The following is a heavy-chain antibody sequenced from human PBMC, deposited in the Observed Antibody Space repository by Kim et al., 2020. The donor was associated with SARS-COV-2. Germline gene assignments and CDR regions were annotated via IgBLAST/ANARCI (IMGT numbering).Heavy chain of an antibody. CDR2: ISSSSSYI. J-gene: IGHJ4*01. CDR1: GFTFSSYS. CDR3: AREYTYVDGLVRLPYYFDF. V-gene: IGHV3-21*01. D-gene: IGHD6-19*01. Sequence: GGSLRLSCAASGFTFSSYSMNWVRQAPGKGLEWVSSISSSSSYIYYADSVKGRFTISRDNAKNSLYLQMNSLRAEDTAVYYCAREYTYVDGLVRLPYYFDFWGQGTLVTVSS.